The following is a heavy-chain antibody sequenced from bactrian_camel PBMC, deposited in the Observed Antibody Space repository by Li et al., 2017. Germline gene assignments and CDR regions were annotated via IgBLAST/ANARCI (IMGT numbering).Heavy chain of an antibody. D-gene: IGHD2*01. V-gene: IGHV3S1*01. CDR2: ISVSSGGRT. CDR3: AADRAYYPGVFAY. CDR1: GSGFTFSSYW. Sequence: HVQLVESGGGLVQPGGSLRLSCVASGSGFTFSSYWMYWVRQAPGQGLEWVSSISVSSGGRTSYAASVKGRFTISRDTTKNTMFLQMNNLKPEDTAVYYCAADRAYYPGVFAYWGQGTQVTVS. J-gene: IGHJ4*01.